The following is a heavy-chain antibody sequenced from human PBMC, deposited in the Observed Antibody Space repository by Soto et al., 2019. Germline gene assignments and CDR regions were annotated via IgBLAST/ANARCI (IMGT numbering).Heavy chain of an antibody. D-gene: IGHD3-22*01. CDR1: GFVFKDSS. CDR2: IRDRAYNYAT. V-gene: IGHV3-73*01. CDR3: TRLISAAQDY. J-gene: IGHJ4*02. Sequence: EVLLVESGGGLVQPGGSLKLSCAASGFVFKDSSIHWVRQSSGKGLEWVGRIRDRAYNYATSYAASVKGRFTISRDDSSNTAFLQRNSLKTEDTAIYYCTRLISAAQDYWGQGTRVTVSS.